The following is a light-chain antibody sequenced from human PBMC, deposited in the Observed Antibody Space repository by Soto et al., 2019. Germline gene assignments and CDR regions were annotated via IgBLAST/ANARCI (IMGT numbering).Light chain of an antibody. Sequence: QSVLTQPPSASGSPGQSVTTSCTGTSSDVGGYNYVSWYQQHPGKAPKLMIYEVSKRPSGVPDRFSGSKSGTSASLAISGLQSEDEADYYCAAWDDSLNGYVFGTGTKVTVL. V-gene: IGLV2-8*01. CDR2: EVS. J-gene: IGLJ1*01. CDR3: AAWDDSLNGYV. CDR1: SSDVGGYNY.